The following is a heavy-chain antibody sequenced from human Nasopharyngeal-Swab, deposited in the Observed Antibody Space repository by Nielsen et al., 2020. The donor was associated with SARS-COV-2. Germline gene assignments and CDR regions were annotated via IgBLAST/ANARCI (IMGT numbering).Heavy chain of an antibody. CDR1: VYTFSTFF. V-gene: IGHV1-8*01. CDR2: MNLDSGDT. J-gene: IGHJ4*02. D-gene: IGHD1-1*01. Sequence: ASVKVSCKTSVYTFSTFFINWVRQATGRGLEWVGWMNLDSGDTHYAQEFQGKVTLTSDTSRSTAYMELSSLRSEETAVYYCARGPRPKRHLDYWGQGTLVTVSS. CDR3: ARGPRPKRHLDY.